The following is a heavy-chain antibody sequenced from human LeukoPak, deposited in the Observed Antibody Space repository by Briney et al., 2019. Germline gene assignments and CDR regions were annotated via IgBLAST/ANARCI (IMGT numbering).Heavy chain of an antibody. D-gene: IGHD4-17*01. J-gene: IGHJ4*02. CDR1: GFTFSSYW. CDR2: IKEDGSEK. CDR3: ARETYGRFDY. V-gene: IGHV3-7*04. Sequence: GGSLRLSCGASGFTFSSYWMSWVRQAPGKGLEWVANIKEDGSEKYYVDSVKGRFTISRDNAKNSLYLQMNSLRAEDTAMYYCARETYGRFDYWGQGTLVTVSS.